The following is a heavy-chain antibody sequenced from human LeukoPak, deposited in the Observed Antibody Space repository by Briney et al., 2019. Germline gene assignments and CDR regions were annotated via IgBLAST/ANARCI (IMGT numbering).Heavy chain of an antibody. CDR1: GYTFTGYY. J-gene: IGHJ6*03. CDR2: INPNSGGT. D-gene: IGHD3-3*01. CDR3: ARRGFLEWPGYYYYHMDV. V-gene: IGHV1-2*02. Sequence: GASVKVSCKASGYTFTGYYMHWVRQAPGQGLEWMGWINPNSGGTNYAQKFQGRVTMTRDTSISTAYMELSRLRSDDTAVYYCARRGFLEWPGYYYYHMDVWGKGTTVTVSS.